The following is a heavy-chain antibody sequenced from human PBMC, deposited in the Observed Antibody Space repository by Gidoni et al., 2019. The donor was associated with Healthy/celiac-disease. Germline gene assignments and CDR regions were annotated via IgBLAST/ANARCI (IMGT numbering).Heavy chain of an antibody. D-gene: IGHD3-22*01. Sequence: AASGFTFSSYGMHWVRQAPGKGLEWVAVISYDGSNKYYADSVKGRFTISRDNSKNPLYLQMNSLRAEDTAVYYCAKDVGDLQNYYDSSGSDYWGQGTLVTVSS. CDR3: AKDVGDLQNYYDSSGSDY. CDR1: GFTFSSYG. J-gene: IGHJ4*02. CDR2: ISYDGSNK. V-gene: IGHV3-30*18.